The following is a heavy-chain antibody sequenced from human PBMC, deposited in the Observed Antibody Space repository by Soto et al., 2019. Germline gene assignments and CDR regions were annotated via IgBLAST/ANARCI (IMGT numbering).Heavy chain of an antibody. Sequence: SLRLSCTASGFTFGDYAMSWVRQAPGKGLEWVGFIRSKAYGGTTEYAASVKGRFTISRDDSKSIAYLQMNSLKTEDTAVYYCALYSSSWYSGYYYYGMDVWGQGTTVTVSS. CDR3: ALYSSSWYSGYYYYGMDV. CDR1: GFTFGDYA. V-gene: IGHV3-49*04. D-gene: IGHD6-13*01. J-gene: IGHJ6*02. CDR2: IRSKAYGGTT.